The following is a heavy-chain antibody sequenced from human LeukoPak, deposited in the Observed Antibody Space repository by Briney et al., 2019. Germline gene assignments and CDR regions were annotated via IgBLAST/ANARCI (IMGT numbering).Heavy chain of an antibody. CDR2: IVVGSGNT. CDR1: GFTFTSSA. D-gene: IGHD1-26*01. J-gene: IGHJ4*02. Sequence: SVKVSCKASGFTFTSSAMQWVRQARGQRLEWIGWIVVGSGNTNYAQKFQERVTITRDMSTSTAYMELSSLRAEDTAVYYCAKDIVGARGGFDYWGQGTLVTVSS. CDR3: AKDIVGARGGFDY. V-gene: IGHV1-58*02.